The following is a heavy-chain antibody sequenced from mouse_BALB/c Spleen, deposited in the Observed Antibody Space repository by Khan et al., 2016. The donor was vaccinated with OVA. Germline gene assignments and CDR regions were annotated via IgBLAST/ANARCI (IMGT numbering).Heavy chain of an antibody. V-gene: IGHV1S137*01. D-gene: IGHD2-3*01. J-gene: IGHJ2*01. CDR3: TRPAYDGYYDY. Sequence: VQLQESGPELVRPGVSVKISCKGSGYTFTDYAMHWVKQSHAKSLEWIGLISTYSGNTNYKQKFKGKATMTVDKSSSTAYMELARLTSEDSAIYYCTRPAYDGYYDYWGQVTTLTVSS. CDR1: GYTFTDYA. CDR2: ISTYSGNT.